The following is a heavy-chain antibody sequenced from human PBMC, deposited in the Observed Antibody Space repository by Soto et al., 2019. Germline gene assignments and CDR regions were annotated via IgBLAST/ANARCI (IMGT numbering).Heavy chain of an antibody. CDR2: IIPIFGTA. CDR3: ARGPAAYCGGDCSPYYYYYYGMDV. J-gene: IGHJ6*02. V-gene: IGHV1-69*12. D-gene: IGHD2-21*02. CDR1: GGTFSSYA. Sequence: QVQLVQSGAEVKKPGSSVKVSCKASGGTFSSYAISWVRQAHGQGLEWMGGIIPIFGTANYAQKFQGRVTITADESTSTAYMELSSLRSEDTAVYYCARGPAAYCGGDCSPYYYYYYGMDVWGQGTTVTVSS.